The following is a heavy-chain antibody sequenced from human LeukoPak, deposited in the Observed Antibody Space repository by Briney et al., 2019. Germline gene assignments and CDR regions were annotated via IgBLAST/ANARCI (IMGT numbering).Heavy chain of an antibody. CDR3: ARIDSSGGY. V-gene: IGHV1-46*01. CDR1: GYTFTSYY. Sequence: ASVKVSCKASGYTFTSYYMHWVRQAPGQGLEWMGIINPSGGSTTYAQKFQGRVTMTRDASTSTVQMELSSLRSEDTAVYYCARIDSSGGYWGQGTLVTVSS. CDR2: INPSGGST. J-gene: IGHJ4*02. D-gene: IGHD6-19*01.